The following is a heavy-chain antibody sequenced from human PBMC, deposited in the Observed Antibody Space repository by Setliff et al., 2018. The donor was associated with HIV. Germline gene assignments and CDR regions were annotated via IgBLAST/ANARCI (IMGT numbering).Heavy chain of an antibody. J-gene: IGHJ3*02. CDR3: ARVGSWDGVEYHDALDI. Sequence: SGTLSLTCSVSGGSVSSGNYYWSWIRQPPGKGLEWIGYIYYSGSIKYNPSLKSRVTISVDTSKNQFSLKLSSVTAADTAVYYCARVGSWDGVEYHDALDIWGRGTMVTVSS. V-gene: IGHV4-61*01. D-gene: IGHD2-15*01. CDR1: GGSVSSGNYY. CDR2: IYYSGSI.